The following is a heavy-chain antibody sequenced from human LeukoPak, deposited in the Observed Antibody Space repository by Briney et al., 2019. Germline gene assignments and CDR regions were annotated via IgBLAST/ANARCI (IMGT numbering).Heavy chain of an antibody. V-gene: IGHV3-48*03. D-gene: IGHD6-19*01. Sequence: GGSLRLYCAASGFTFSSYEMNWVRQAPGKGLEWVSYISSSGSTIYYADSVKGRFTISRDNAKNSLYLQMNSLRAEDTAVYYCARESVAGTDYYGMDVWGQGTTVTVSS. J-gene: IGHJ6*02. CDR1: GFTFSSYE. CDR2: ISSSGSTI. CDR3: ARESVAGTDYYGMDV.